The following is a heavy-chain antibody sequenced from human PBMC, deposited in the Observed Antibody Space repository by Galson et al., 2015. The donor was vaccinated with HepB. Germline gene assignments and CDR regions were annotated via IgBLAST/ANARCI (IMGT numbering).Heavy chain of an antibody. J-gene: IGHJ3*02. CDR2: ISAYNGNT. Sequence: SVKVSCKASGYTFTSYGISWVRQAPGQGLEWMGWISAYNGNTNYAQKLQGRVTMTTDTSTSTAYMELRSLRSDDTAVYYCAVSRVPAAPDAFDIWGQGTMVTVSS. V-gene: IGHV1-18*01. D-gene: IGHD2-2*01. CDR3: AVSRVPAAPDAFDI. CDR1: GYTFTSYG.